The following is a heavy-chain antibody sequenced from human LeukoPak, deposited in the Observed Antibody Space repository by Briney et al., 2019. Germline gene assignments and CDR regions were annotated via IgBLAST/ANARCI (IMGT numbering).Heavy chain of an antibody. V-gene: IGHV4-39*02. CDR2: IFFSGSA. CDR1: GGSISTDGYF. CDR3: ARDGSRGGSDY. J-gene: IGHJ4*02. Sequence: SETLSLNCTVSGGSISTDGYFWGWIRQSPGKGLEWIGNIFFSGSAFYNPSLKSRVHISIDTSKNQFSLKVTSVTAADTAVYYCARDGSRGGSDYWGQGTPVTVSS. D-gene: IGHD3-16*01.